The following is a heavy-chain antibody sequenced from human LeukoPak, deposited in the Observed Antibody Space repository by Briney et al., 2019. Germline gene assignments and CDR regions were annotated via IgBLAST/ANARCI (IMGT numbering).Heavy chain of an antibody. D-gene: IGHD6-19*01. J-gene: IGHJ4*02. CDR3: AKTTVGYSSGRYPGWPADC. Sequence: GGSLRLSCEASGFTFNTYARYWVRQAPGKGLEWVSGICGSGGCTYYADSVKGRFTISRDNSKNTVYLQMNSLTADDTAVYYCAKTTVGYSSGRYPGWPADCWGQGTLVTVSS. CDR1: GFTFNTYA. CDR2: ICGSGGCT. V-gene: IGHV3-23*01.